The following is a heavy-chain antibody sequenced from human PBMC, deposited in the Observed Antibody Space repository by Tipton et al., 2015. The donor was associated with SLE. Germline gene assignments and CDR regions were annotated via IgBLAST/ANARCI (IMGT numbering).Heavy chain of an antibody. CDR2: IIPIFGTA. V-gene: IGHV1-69*05. CDR3: ARAAADGYNSPYFDY. CDR1: GGTFSSYA. J-gene: IGHJ4*02. Sequence: SGPEVKKPGSSVKVSCKASGGTFSSYAISWVRQAPGQGLEWMGGIIPIFGTANYAQKFQGRVTITTDESTSTAYMELSSLRSEDTAVYYCARAAADGYNSPYFDYWGQGTLVTVSS. D-gene: IGHD5-24*01.